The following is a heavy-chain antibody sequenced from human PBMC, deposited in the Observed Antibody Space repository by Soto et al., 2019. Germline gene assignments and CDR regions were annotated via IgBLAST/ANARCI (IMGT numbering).Heavy chain of an antibody. CDR1: GYTFTSYA. D-gene: IGHD6-19*01. CDR3: ARVSGWYFLDY. CDR2: INAGNGNT. Sequence: QVRLVQSGAEEKKPGASVKVSCKASGYTFTSYAMHWVRQAPGQRLEWMGWINAGNGNTKYSQKFQGRVTFTRDTSASTAYMELSSLRSEDTAVYCCARVSGWYFLDYWGQGTLVTVSS. J-gene: IGHJ4*02. V-gene: IGHV1-3*05.